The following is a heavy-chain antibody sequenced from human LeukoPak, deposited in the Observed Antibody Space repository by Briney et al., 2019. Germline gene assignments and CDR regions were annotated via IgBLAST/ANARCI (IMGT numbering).Heavy chain of an antibody. CDR3: AKYCSSTSCYGGDY. Sequence: GGSLRLSCAASGFTFSSYAMSWVRQAPGKGLEWVSAISGSGGSTYYADSVKGRFTISRDGSKNTLYLQMNSLRAEDTAVYYCAKYCSSTSCYGGDYWGQGTLVTVSS. J-gene: IGHJ4*02. CDR2: ISGSGGST. V-gene: IGHV3-23*01. D-gene: IGHD2-2*01. CDR1: GFTFSSYA.